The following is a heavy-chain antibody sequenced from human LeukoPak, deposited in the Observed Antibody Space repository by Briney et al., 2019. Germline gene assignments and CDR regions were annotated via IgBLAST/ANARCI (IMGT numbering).Heavy chain of an antibody. D-gene: IGHD2-15*01. CDR2: ISSSSTHT. CDR1: GFTFSDYY. V-gene: IGHV3-11*06. Sequence: GGSLRLSCAASGFTFSDYYMSWIRQAPGKGLEWVSYISSSSTHTPYADSAKGRFTISRDNAQNSLFLQMNSLRAEDTAVYYCARDLSDGGSLDYWGQGTLVTVSS. CDR3: ARDLSDGGSLDY. J-gene: IGHJ4*02.